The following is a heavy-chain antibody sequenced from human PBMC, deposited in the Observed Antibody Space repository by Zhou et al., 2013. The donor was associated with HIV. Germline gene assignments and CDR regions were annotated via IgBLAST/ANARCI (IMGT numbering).Heavy chain of an antibody. CDR3: ARRSRFCRGVNCSSRGSDS. J-gene: IGHJ5*01. Sequence: QVQLQQWGAGLLKPSETLSLTCAVYGGSFSGYYWTWIRQPPGKGLEWIGEINHGENTNHNPSLKSRVTISADTSKNQFSLKLKSVTAADTAVYFCARRSRFCRGVNCSSRGSDSWGQGTLVIVSS. D-gene: IGHD2-15*01. CDR1: GGSFSGYY. V-gene: IGHV4-34*01. CDR2: INHGENT.